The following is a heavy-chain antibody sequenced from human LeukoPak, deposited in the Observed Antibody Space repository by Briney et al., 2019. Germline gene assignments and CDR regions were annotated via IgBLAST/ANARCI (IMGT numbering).Heavy chain of an antibody. CDR2: IIPTFGVT. CDR1: GDTFSSYG. Sequence: ASVKVSCKTSGDTFSSYGINWVRQAPGQGLEWMGRIIPTFGVTIYAQMFQGRVTITADKSTSTAYMELSSLRSEDTAVYYCARDLPNHDTSGYYSMGVDYWGQGTLVTVSS. V-gene: IGHV1-69*04. D-gene: IGHD3-22*01. J-gene: IGHJ4*02. CDR3: ARDLPNHDTSGYYSMGVDY.